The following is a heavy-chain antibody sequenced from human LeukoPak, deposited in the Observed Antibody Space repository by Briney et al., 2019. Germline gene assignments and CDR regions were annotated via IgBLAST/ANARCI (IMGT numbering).Heavy chain of an antibody. J-gene: IGHJ4*02. CDR1: GFTFSSYW. V-gene: IGHV3-7*03. Sequence: GGSLRLSCAASGFTFSSYWMSWVRQAPGKGLEWVANIKQDGSEKYYVDSVKGRFTISRDNSKNTLYLQMNSLRAEDTAVYYCAKELRGYIYGYDYWGQGTLVTVSS. D-gene: IGHD5-18*01. CDR2: IKQDGSEK. CDR3: AKELRGYIYGYDY.